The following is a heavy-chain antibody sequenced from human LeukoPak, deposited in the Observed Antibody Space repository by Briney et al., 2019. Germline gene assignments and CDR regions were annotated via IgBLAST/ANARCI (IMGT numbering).Heavy chain of an antibody. CDR2: INPNSGGT. D-gene: IGHD3-22*01. Sequence: ASVKVSCKASGYTFTGYYMHWVRQAPGQGLEWMGWINPNSGGTNYAQKFQGRVTMTRDTSISTAYMELSRLRSDDTAVYYCARDFRANYYGSSCYYPLDAFDIWGQGTMVPVSS. CDR3: ARDFRANYYGSSCYYPLDAFDI. CDR1: GYTFTGYY. V-gene: IGHV1-2*02. J-gene: IGHJ3*02.